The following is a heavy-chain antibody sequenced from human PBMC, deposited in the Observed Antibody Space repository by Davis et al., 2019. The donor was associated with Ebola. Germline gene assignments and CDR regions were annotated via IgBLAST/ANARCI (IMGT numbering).Heavy chain of an antibody. J-gene: IGHJ4*02. Sequence: LRLSCTVSGGSISSGGYYWSWIRQHPGKGLEWIGYIYYSGSTYYNPSLKSRVTISVDTSKNQFSLKLSSVTAADTAVYYCARGYSSSWYPIFDYWGQGTLVTVSS. CDR1: GGSISSGGYY. CDR3: ARGYSSSWYPIFDY. D-gene: IGHD6-13*01. V-gene: IGHV4-31*03. CDR2: IYYSGST.